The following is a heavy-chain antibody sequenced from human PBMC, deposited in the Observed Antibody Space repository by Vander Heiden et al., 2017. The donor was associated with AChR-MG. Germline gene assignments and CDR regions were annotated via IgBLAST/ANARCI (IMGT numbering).Heavy chain of an antibody. J-gene: IGHJ4*02. Sequence: QVPMVESGGGVVQPGRSLRLSCPASGFTFSSYATHRVRQAPGKGLEWVAVISYDGSNKYYGDSAKGRLTISRDNSKNTLYLQMNSLRAEDTAVYYCARANSGVALPATKFDYWGQGTLVTISS. V-gene: IGHV3-30-3*01. CDR3: ARANSGVALPATKFDY. D-gene: IGHD2-2*01. CDR2: ISYDGSNK. CDR1: GFTFSSYA.